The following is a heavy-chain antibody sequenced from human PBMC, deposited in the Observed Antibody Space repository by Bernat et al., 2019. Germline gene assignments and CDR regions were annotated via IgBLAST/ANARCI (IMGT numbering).Heavy chain of an antibody. D-gene: IGHD7-27*01. CDR2: IWYDGSNK. Sequence: QVQLVESGGGVVQPGRSLRLSCAASGFTFSSYGMHWVRQAPGKGLEWVAVIWYDGSNKYYVDSVKGRFTISRDNSKNTLYLQMNSLRAEDTAVYYCARGDGDYYFDYWGQGTLVTVSS. CDR1: GFTFSSYG. V-gene: IGHV3-33*01. CDR3: ARGDGDYYFDY. J-gene: IGHJ4*02.